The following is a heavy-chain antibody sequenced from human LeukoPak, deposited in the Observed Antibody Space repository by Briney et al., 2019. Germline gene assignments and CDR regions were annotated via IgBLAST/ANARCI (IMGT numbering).Heavy chain of an antibody. Sequence: PSETLSLTCTVSGGSISNYYWSWIRRPPGKGLEWIGYIYYSGSTLYNPSLKSRVTISVDTSKNQFSLKLSSVTAADTAVYYCARSGPYYYGSGSYYPDYWGQGTLVTVSS. V-gene: IGHV4-59*12. D-gene: IGHD3-10*01. J-gene: IGHJ4*02. CDR2: IYYSGST. CDR3: ARSGPYYYGSGSYYPDY. CDR1: GGSISNYY.